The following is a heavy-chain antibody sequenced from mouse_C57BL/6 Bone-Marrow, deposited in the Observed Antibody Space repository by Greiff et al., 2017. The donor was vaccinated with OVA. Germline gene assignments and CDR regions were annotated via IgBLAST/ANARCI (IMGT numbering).Heavy chain of an antibody. D-gene: IGHD1-1*01. V-gene: IGHV5-6*01. Sequence: EVHLVESGGDLVKPGGSLKLSCAASGFTFSSYGMSWVRQTPDKRLEWVATISSGGSYTYYPDSVKGRFTISRDNAKNTLYLQMSSLKSEDTAMYYCARHDYYGSSYGYWGQGTTLTVSS. J-gene: IGHJ2*01. CDR2: ISSGGSYT. CDR1: GFTFSSYG. CDR3: ARHDYYGSSYGY.